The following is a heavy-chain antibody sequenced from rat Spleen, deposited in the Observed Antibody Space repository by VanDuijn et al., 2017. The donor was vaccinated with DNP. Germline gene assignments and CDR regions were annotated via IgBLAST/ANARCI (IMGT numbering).Heavy chain of an antibody. CDR1: GFTFSSYG. J-gene: IGHJ2*01. D-gene: IGHD1-10*01. Sequence: EVQLVESGGGLVQPGRSLKLSCAASGFTFSSYGMAWVRQAPTKGLEWVASIRTGGGNTYYRDSVKGRFTISRDNAKSSLFLQMNSLQSGDTATYYCARDSADNYIRYYFDYWGQGVMVTVSS. V-gene: IGHV5S13*01. CDR3: ARDSADNYIRYYFDY. CDR2: IRTGGGNT.